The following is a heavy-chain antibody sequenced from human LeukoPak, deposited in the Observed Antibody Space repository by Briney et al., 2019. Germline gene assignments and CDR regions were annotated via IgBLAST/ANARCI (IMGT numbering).Heavy chain of an antibody. J-gene: IGHJ4*02. V-gene: IGHV4-31*03. D-gene: IGHD4-11*01. CDR2: IYYSGST. CDR3: ARGTVTTQNYYFDY. Sequence: SSETLSLTCTVSGGSISSGGYYWSWIRQHPGKGLEWIGYIYYSGSTYYNPPLKSRVTISVDSSKNQLSLKLSSVTAADTAVYYCARGTVTTQNYYFDYWGQGTLVTVSS. CDR1: GGSISSGGYY.